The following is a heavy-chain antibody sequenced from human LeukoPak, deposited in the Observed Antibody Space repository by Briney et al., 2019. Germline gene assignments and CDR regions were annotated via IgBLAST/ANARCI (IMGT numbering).Heavy chain of an antibody. V-gene: IGHV1-69*01. CDR2: IIPIFGTA. D-gene: IGHD1-1*01. Sequence: ASVKVSCKASGGTFSSYAISWVRQAPGQGLEWMGGIIPIFGTANYAQKFQGRVTITADESTSTAYMELRSLRSDDTAVYYCARWKYNWNDELLGYWGQGTLVTVSS. CDR3: ARWKYNWNDELLGY. CDR1: GGTFSSYA. J-gene: IGHJ4*02.